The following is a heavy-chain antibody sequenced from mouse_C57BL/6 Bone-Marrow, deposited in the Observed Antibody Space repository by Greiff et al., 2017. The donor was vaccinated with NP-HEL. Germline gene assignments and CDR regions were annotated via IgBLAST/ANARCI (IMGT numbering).Heavy chain of an antibody. D-gene: IGHD2-3*01. Sequence: VQLQQSGAELVRPGASVKLSCTASGFNIKDDYMHWVKQRPEQGLEWIGWIDPENGDTEYASKFQGKATITADTSSNTAYLQLSCLTSEDTAVYYCTTGGYYGGYFDVWGTGTTVTVSS. CDR3: TTGGYYGGYFDV. CDR2: IDPENGDT. CDR1: GFNIKDDY. J-gene: IGHJ1*03. V-gene: IGHV14-4*01.